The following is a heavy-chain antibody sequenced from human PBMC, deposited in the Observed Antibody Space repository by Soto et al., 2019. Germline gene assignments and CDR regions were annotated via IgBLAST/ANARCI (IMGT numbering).Heavy chain of an antibody. CDR3: ARGRYPTDEWFDP. J-gene: IGHJ5*02. CDR1: GGTVSSYT. Sequence: QVQLVQSGAEVKKHGSSVKVSCKASGGTVSSYTISWVRQAPGQGLEWMGRIIPILGIANYAQKFQGRVTITADKSTSTAYMELSGLRSEDTAVYYCARGRYPTDEWFDPWGQGTLVTVSS. CDR2: IIPILGIA. V-gene: IGHV1-69*04. D-gene: IGHD1-20*01.